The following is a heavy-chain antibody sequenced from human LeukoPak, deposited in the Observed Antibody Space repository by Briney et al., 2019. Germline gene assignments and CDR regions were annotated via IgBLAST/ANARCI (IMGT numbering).Heavy chain of an antibody. CDR3: ARDPEAYDYVWGSSRYSDY. D-gene: IGHD3-16*02. V-gene: IGHV3-21*01. J-gene: IGHJ4*02. CDR1: GFTFSSYS. Sequence: KPGGSLRLCCAASGFTFSSYSMNWVRQAPGKGLEWGSSISSSSSYIYYAVSVRGRLTISRDNDKNSLYLQMNSLRPEDTAVYYCARDPEAYDYVWGSSRYSDYWGQGTLVTASS. CDR2: ISSSSSYI.